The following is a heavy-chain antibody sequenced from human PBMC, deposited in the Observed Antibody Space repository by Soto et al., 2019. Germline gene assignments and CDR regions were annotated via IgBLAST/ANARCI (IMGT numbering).Heavy chain of an antibody. CDR3: ARDRSLLRLDY. J-gene: IGHJ4*02. V-gene: IGHV4-31*03. CDR1: GGSISSGGYY. Sequence: SETLSLTCTVSGGSISSGGYYWSWIRQHPGKGLEWIGYIYYSGSTYYNTSLKSRVTISVDTSKNQFSLKLSSVTAAETAVYYCARDRSLLRLDYWGQGTLVTVSS. D-gene: IGHD3-3*01. CDR2: IYYSGST.